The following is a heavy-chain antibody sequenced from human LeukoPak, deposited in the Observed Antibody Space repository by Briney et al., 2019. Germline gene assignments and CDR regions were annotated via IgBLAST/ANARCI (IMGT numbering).Heavy chain of an antibody. D-gene: IGHD3-10*01. CDR1: RFIVITNY. CDR2: IYSGDTT. J-gene: IGHJ4*02. Sequence: GGSLRLSLACSRFIVITNYMHWVRQAAGKGLEWVSVIYSGDTTFYADSVRGKFTISRDNSKNTLYLQMNSLRAEDTAVYYCASILRSSSGYYFDYWGQGTLVTVSS. CDR3: ASILRSSSGYYFDY. V-gene: IGHV3-66*01.